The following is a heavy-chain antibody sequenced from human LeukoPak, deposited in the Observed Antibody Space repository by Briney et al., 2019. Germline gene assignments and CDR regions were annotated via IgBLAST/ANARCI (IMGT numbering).Heavy chain of an antibody. V-gene: IGHV3-23*01. CDR1: GFTFSSYA. Sequence: PGGSLILSCAASGFTFSSYAMSWVRQAPGKGLEWVSAISASGGSTYYADSVKGRFTISRDNSKNTLYLQMNSLRAEDTAVYYCAKDQRPYYYDSSGYSYAFDIWGQGTMVTVSS. D-gene: IGHD3-22*01. CDR2: ISASGGST. CDR3: AKDQRPYYYDSSGYSYAFDI. J-gene: IGHJ3*02.